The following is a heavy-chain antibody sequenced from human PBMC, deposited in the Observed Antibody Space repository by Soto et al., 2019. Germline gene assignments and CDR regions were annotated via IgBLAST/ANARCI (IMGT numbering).Heavy chain of an antibody. V-gene: IGHV1-8*01. Sequence: QVQLVQSGAEVKKPGASVKVSCKASGYTFTSYDINWVRQATGQGLEWMGWMNPNSGNTGYAQKFQGRVTMTRNTSISTAYMELSSLRSEDTAVYYCARGRQLWTLGDVSYYHYYMDVWGKGTTVTVSS. CDR1: GYTFTSYD. J-gene: IGHJ6*03. CDR3: ARGRQLWTLGDVSYYHYYMDV. CDR2: MNPNSGNT. D-gene: IGHD5-18*01.